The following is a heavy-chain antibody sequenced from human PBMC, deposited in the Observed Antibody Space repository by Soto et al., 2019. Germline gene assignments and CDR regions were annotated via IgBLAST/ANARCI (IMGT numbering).Heavy chain of an antibody. V-gene: IGHV4-59*08. CDR1: GGSISSYY. CDR2: IYYSGST. J-gene: IGHJ3*02. CDR3: VRHVKYSSSWYHDAFDI. D-gene: IGHD6-13*01. Sequence: PSETLSLTCTVSGGSISSYYWSWIRQPPGKGLEWIGYIYYSGSTNYNPSLKSRVTISVDTSKNQFSLKLSSVTAADTAVYYCVRHVKYSSSWYHDAFDIWGQGTMVTVSS.